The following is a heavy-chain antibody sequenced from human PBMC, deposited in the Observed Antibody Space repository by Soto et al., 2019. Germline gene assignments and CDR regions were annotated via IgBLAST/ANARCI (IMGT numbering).Heavy chain of an antibody. V-gene: IGHV3-21*01. Sequence: GGSLRLSCAASGFTFSSYSMNWVRQAPGKGLEWVSSISSSSSYINYADSVKGRFTISRDNAKNSLYLQMNSLRAEDTAVYYCARDRGNYYHGMDVWGQGTTVTVSS. CDR3: ARDRGNYYHGMDV. CDR1: GFTFSSYS. CDR2: ISSSSSYI. J-gene: IGHJ6*02. D-gene: IGHD3-10*01.